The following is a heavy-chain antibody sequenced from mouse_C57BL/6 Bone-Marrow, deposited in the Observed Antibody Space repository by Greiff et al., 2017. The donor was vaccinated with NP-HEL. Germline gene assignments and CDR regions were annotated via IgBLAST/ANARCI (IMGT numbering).Heavy chain of an antibody. Sequence: QVHVKQSGAELVKPGASVKLSCKASGYTFTEYPIHWVKQRSGQGLEWIGWFYPGSGSIKYNEKFKDKATLTADKSSSTVYMELSRLTSEDSAVYFCARHEEIYYGNHPFAYWGQGTLVTVSA. J-gene: IGHJ3*01. CDR1: GYTFTEYP. CDR3: ARHEEIYYGNHPFAY. CDR2: FYPGSGSI. D-gene: IGHD2-1*01. V-gene: IGHV1-62-2*01.